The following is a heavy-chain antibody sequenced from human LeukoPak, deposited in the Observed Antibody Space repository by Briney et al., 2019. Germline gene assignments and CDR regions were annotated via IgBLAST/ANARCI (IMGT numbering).Heavy chain of an antibody. Sequence: RASETLSLTCTVSGYSISSGYYWGWIRQPPGQGLEWIGSIYHSGSTYYNPSLKSRVTISVDTSKNQFSLKLSSVTAADTAVYYCARDKSLTGVDYWGQGTLVTVSS. D-gene: IGHD3-9*01. CDR2: IYHSGST. CDR3: ARDKSLTGVDY. V-gene: IGHV4-38-2*02. J-gene: IGHJ4*02. CDR1: GYSISSGYY.